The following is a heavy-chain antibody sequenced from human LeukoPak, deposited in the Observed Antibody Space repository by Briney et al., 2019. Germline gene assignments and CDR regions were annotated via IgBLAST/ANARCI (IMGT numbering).Heavy chain of an antibody. CDR3: ATAYHYYDFWSGYSHDY. Sequence: ASVKVSCKASGYTFTSYGISWVRQAPGQGLEWMGWISAYNGNTNYAQRLQGRVTMTTDTSTSTAYMELRSLRSDDTAVYYCATAYHYYDFWSGYSHDYWGQGTLVTVSS. J-gene: IGHJ4*02. D-gene: IGHD3-3*01. CDR2: ISAYNGNT. CDR1: GYTFTSYG. V-gene: IGHV1-18*01.